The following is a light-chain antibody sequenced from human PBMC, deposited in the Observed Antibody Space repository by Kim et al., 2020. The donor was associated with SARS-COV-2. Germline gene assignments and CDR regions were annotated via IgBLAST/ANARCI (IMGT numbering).Light chain of an antibody. CDR1: GRDVSNYRY. CDR3: SSFTARNTVL. Sequence: QSVVTQPPSVSGSPGQSISISCTGSGRDVSNYRYVSWYQQHPGKAPKLVIYDVDKRPSGISNRFSGSKSQYTASLTISGLQAGDEAFYYCSSFTARNTVLFGGGTRLTVL. V-gene: IGLV2-14*03. CDR2: DVD. J-gene: IGLJ3*02.